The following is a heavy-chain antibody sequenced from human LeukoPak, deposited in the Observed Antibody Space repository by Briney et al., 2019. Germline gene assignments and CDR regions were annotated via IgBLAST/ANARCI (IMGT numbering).Heavy chain of an antibody. CDR3: ARGRYSSSWYWLSWFDP. Sequence: SETLSLTCTVSGDSISSSLYYWGWIRQPPGKGLEWIGEINHSGSTNYNPSLKSRVTISVDTSKNQFSLKLSSVTAADTAVYYCARGRYSSSWYWLSWFDPWGQGTLVTVSS. CDR1: GDSISSSLYY. J-gene: IGHJ5*02. D-gene: IGHD6-13*01. V-gene: IGHV4-39*07. CDR2: INHSGST.